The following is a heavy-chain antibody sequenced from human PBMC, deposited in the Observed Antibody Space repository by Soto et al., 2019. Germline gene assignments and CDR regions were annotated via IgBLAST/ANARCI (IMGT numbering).Heavy chain of an antibody. Sequence: QVQLVQSGAEVKKPGASVKVSCKASGYTFTSYYMHWVRQAPGQGLEWMGIINPSGGSTSYAQKFQGRVSMTMDTSTSTVYMELGSLRSEDTAVYYCAREAVGGFDPWGQGTLVTVSS. CDR2: INPSGGST. V-gene: IGHV1-46*01. D-gene: IGHD6-19*01. J-gene: IGHJ5*02. CDR1: GYTFTSYY. CDR3: AREAVGGFDP.